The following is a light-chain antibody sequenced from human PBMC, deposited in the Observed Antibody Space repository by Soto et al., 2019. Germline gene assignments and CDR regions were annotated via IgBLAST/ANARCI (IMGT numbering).Light chain of an antibody. Sequence: DIQITHSPSTLSASVGDRVTITCRASQSISSWLAWYQQEPGKAPKLLIYDASSLESGVPSRFSGSGSGTEFTLTISSLQPDDFATYYCQQYNSYSRTCGQGTKVE. CDR1: QSISSW. J-gene: IGKJ1*01. CDR2: DAS. V-gene: IGKV1-5*01. CDR3: QQYNSYSRT.